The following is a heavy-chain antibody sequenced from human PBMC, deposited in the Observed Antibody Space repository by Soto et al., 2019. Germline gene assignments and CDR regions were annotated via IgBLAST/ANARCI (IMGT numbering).Heavy chain of an antibody. D-gene: IGHD7-27*01. CDR2: INIYNGNT. CDR3: ASDLTYGGPFDI. CDR1: VYTFTSYG. J-gene: IGHJ3*02. V-gene: IGHV1-18*01. Sequence: QVQLVQSGAEVTKPGASVTVSCKASVYTFTSYGISWVRQAPGQGPEWMGWINIYNGNTNYAQKIQGRVTMTTDTATSAAYAELRSPRSDDTAVYYCASDLTYGGPFDIWGQGTMVTVSS.